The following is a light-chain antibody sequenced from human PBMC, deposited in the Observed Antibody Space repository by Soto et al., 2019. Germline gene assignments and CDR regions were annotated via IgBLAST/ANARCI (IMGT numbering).Light chain of an antibody. CDR3: SSYTSSSTLV. CDR1: SSDVGGYDY. CDR2: EVS. V-gene: IGLV2-14*01. Sequence: QSALTQPASVSGSPGQSITISCTGTSSDVGGYDYVSWYQQHSGTAPKVMIYEVSNRPSGVSNRFSGSKSGNTASVTISGLQAEDEADYYCSSYTSSSTLVFGTGTKVTVL. J-gene: IGLJ1*01.